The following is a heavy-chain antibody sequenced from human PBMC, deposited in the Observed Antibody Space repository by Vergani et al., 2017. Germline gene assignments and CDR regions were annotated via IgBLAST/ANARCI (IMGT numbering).Heavy chain of an antibody. D-gene: IGHD1-26*01. J-gene: IGHJ2*01. V-gene: IGHV4-39*07. CDR1: GGSISSSSYY. CDR2: IYYSGST. Sequence: QLQLQESGPGLVKPSETLSLTCTVSGGSISSSSYYWGWIRQPPGKGLEWIGSIYYSGSTYYNPSLKSRVTISVDTYKNQFSLKLSSVTAADTAVYYCARVGEWELLGYFDLWGRGTLVTVSS. CDR3: ARVGEWELLGYFDL.